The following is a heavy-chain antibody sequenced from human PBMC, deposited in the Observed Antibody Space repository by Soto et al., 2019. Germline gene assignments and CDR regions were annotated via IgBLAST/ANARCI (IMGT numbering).Heavy chain of an antibody. CDR1: GGSFSGYY. CDR2: INHSGST. Sequence: QVQLQQWGAGLLKPSETLSLTCAVYGGSFSGYYWSWIRQPPGKGLEWIGEINHSGSTNYNPSLKCGVTKSVDTSNDQFSVKLSSVTAAQKAVYYWARATSHTYGYQYWGQGTLVTVSS. CDR3: ARATSHTYGYQY. J-gene: IGHJ4*02. D-gene: IGHD5-18*01. V-gene: IGHV4-34*01.